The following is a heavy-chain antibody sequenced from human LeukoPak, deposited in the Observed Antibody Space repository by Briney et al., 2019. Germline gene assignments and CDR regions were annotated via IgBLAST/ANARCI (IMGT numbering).Heavy chain of an antibody. CDR1: GGSISSYY. V-gene: IGHV4-59*01. D-gene: IGHD4-17*01. J-gene: IGHJ2*01. CDR2: IYYSGST. CDR3: ARTLGDWYFDL. Sequence: SETLSLTCTVSGGSISSYYWSWIRRPPGKGLEWIGYIYYSGSTNYNPSLKSRVTISVDTSKNQFSLKLSSVTAADTAVYYCARTLGDWYFDLWGRGTLVTVSS.